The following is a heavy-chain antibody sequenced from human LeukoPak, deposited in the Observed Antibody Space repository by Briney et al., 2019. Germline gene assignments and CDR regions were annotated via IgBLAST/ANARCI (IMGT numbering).Heavy chain of an antibody. Sequence: SGGSLRLSCAASGFTFSWYSMNWVRQAPGKGLEWVSYISSSSSPKYYADSVKGRFTISRDNAKNSLYLQMNSLRAEDTAVYYCARGGYYYDSSGVSTYYEYFQHWGQGTLVTVSS. CDR2: ISSSSSPK. V-gene: IGHV3-48*04. CDR1: GFTFSWYS. J-gene: IGHJ1*01. CDR3: ARGGYYYDSSGVSTYYEYFQH. D-gene: IGHD3-22*01.